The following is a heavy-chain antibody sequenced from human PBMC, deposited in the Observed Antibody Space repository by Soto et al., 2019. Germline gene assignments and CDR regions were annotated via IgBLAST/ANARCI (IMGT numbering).Heavy chain of an antibody. CDR3: ARTVLGPDLLADSFVDYYYYMDV. Sequence: PSGTLSLTCTVSGGSISNFYWSWIRQPPGKGLEWIGYVYYTGSTSYNPSLKRRVTFSADSSRGQFSLRLNSVTAADTAVYYCARTVLGPDLLADSFVDYYYYMDVWGQGTTVTVSS. J-gene: IGHJ6*03. CDR1: GGSISNFY. V-gene: IGHV4-59*08. D-gene: IGHD3-9*01. CDR2: VYYTGST.